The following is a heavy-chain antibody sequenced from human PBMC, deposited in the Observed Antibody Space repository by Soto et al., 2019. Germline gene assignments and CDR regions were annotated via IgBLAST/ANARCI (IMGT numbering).Heavy chain of an antibody. Sequence: SETLSLTCTVSGGSISSGDYYWSWIRQPPGKGLEWIGYIYYSGSTYYNPSLKSRVTISVDTSKNQFSLKLSSVTAADTAVYYCARGFYGSGSPASLYGMDVWGQGTTVTVSS. V-gene: IGHV4-30-4*01. D-gene: IGHD3-10*01. CDR3: ARGFYGSGSPASLYGMDV. CDR1: GGSISSGDYY. J-gene: IGHJ6*02. CDR2: IYYSGST.